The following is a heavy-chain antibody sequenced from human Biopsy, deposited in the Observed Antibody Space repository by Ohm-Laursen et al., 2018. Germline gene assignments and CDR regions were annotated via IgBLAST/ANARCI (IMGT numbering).Heavy chain of an antibody. V-gene: IGHV1-18*01. CDR3: ARAKLEPVYYYYGMDV. CDR1: GYTFTSYG. Sequence: AASVKVSCKASGYTFTSYGISWVRQAPGQGLEWMGWINTENGNTIYAQNLQGRVTMTADTYTSTAYMEVTSLRSDDTAVYYCARAKLEPVYYYYGMDVWGQGTTVTVSS. CDR2: INTENGNT. J-gene: IGHJ6*02. D-gene: IGHD1-1*01.